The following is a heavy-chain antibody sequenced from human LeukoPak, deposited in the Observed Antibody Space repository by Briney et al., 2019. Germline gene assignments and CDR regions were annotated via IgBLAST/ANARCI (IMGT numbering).Heavy chain of an antibody. CDR3: AFGNAFDV. J-gene: IGHJ3*01. V-gene: IGHV3-7*01. CDR2: IKPDGSET. CDR1: GLPFSISW. D-gene: IGHD2-15*01. Sequence: GGSLRLSCAASGLPFSISWMSWVRQAPGKGLQCVGNIKPDGSETFYVDSVRDRFTISRDNARNLLFLQMNSLRVDDTAVYYCAFGNAFDVWGRGTMVTVSS.